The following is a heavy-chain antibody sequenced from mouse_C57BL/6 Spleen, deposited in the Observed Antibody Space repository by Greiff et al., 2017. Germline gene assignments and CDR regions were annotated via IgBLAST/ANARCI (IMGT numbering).Heavy chain of an antibody. CDR3: ARYLLRFYAMDY. Sequence: EVQLQESGGGLVQPGGSLSLSCAASGFTFTDYYMSWVRQPPGKALEWLGFIRNKANGYTTEYSASVKGRFTISRDNSQSILYLQMNALRAEDSATYYCARYLLRFYAMDYWGQGTSVTVSS. CDR2: IRNKANGYTT. CDR1: GFTFTDYY. J-gene: IGHJ4*01. V-gene: IGHV7-3*01. D-gene: IGHD1-1*01.